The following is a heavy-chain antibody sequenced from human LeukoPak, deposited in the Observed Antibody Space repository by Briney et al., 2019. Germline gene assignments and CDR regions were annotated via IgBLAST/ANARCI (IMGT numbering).Heavy chain of an antibody. CDR2: IIPIFGTA. Sequence: SVKVSCKASGYTFTSYYMHWVRQAPGQGLEWMGGIIPIFGTANYAQKFQGRVTITTDESTSTAYMELSSLRSEDTAVYYCARVQRIVVVTATIGSSFGAFDIWGQGTMVTVSS. V-gene: IGHV1-69*05. J-gene: IGHJ3*02. CDR1: GYTFTSYY. CDR3: ARVQRIVVVTATIGSSFGAFDI. D-gene: IGHD2-21*02.